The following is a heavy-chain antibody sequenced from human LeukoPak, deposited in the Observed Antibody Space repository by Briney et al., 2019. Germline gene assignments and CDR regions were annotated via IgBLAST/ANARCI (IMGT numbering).Heavy chain of an antibody. CDR3: AKEGKIQPHAFDI. CDR1: GFTFDDYA. Sequence: GGSLRLSCAASGFTFDDYAMHWVRQAPGKGLEWVSGISWNSGSIGYADSVKGRFTISRDNAKNSLYLQMNSLRAEDMALYYCAKEGKIQPHAFDIWGQGTMVTVSS. CDR2: ISWNSGSI. J-gene: IGHJ3*02. D-gene: IGHD5-18*01. V-gene: IGHV3-9*03.